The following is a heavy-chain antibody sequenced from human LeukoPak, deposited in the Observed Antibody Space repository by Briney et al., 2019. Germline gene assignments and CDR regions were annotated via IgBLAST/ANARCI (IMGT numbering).Heavy chain of an antibody. Sequence: GGSLRLSCAASGFTFSDYYMSWIRQAPGKGLEWVSYISSNSSYTNSADSVKGRFTISRDNAKNSLYLQMNSLRAEDTAVYYCARSYYGSQGNFDYWGQGALVTVSS. J-gene: IGHJ4*02. D-gene: IGHD3-10*01. CDR3: ARSYYGSQGNFDY. CDR1: GFTFSDYY. V-gene: IGHV3-11*03. CDR2: ISSNSSYT.